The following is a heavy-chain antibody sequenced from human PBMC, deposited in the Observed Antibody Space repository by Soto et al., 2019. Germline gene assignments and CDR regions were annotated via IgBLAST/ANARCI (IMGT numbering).Heavy chain of an antibody. CDR1: GYSFTTNW. J-gene: IGHJ6*02. CDR3: ARGYCSGGSCYYYYGLDV. Sequence: GESLKISCKGSGYSFTTNWIGWVRQMPGKGLEWMGAIYPGYSETKYSPSFQGQVTISADKSIRTAYLQWSSLKASDTAMYFCARGYCSGGSCYYYYGLDVWGQGTTVTVSS. V-gene: IGHV5-51*01. D-gene: IGHD2-15*01. CDR2: IYPGYSET.